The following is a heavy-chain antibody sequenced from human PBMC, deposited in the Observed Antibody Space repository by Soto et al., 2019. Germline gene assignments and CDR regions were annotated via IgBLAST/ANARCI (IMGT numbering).Heavy chain of an antibody. CDR1: GFGFIGAW. Sequence: EVQLVESGGGLVKPGGSLRLSCGASGFGFIGAWMNWVRQAPGKGLEWVGRIKSKINGETTNYGAPVKGRFTISRDDSKNTLYLQMNSLRAEDTAVYYCARDLSWGSNWYYYMDVWGKGTTVTVSS. J-gene: IGHJ6*03. V-gene: IGHV3-15*07. CDR3: ARDLSWGSNWYYYMDV. CDR2: IKSKINGETT. D-gene: IGHD7-27*01.